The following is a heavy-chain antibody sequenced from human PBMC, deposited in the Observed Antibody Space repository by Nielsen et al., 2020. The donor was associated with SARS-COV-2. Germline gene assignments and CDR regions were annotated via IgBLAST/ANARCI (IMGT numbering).Heavy chain of an antibody. CDR3: ARDYYDFWSGYYPYEFDY. J-gene: IGHJ4*02. Sequence: ASVKVSCKASGYTFTSYAMHWVRQAPGQRLEWMGWINAGNGNTKYSQKFQGRVTITRDTSASTAYMELSSLRSEDMAVYYCARDYYDFWSGYYPYEFDYWGQGTLVTVSS. CDR2: INAGNGNT. V-gene: IGHV1-3*01. D-gene: IGHD3-3*01. CDR1: GYTFTSYA.